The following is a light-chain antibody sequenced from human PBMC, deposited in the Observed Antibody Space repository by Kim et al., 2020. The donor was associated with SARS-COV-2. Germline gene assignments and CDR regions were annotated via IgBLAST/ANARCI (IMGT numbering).Light chain of an antibody. CDR2: DAS. V-gene: IGKV1-9*01. CDR1: QGTGAF. Sequence: IQLTQSPSSLSASVGDRVTITCRASQGTGAFLAWYQQKPGKAPRVLIYDASTLQSGVPSRFSGSGSGTFFTLTISNLQPEDVATYYCQQLSNYPITFGRGTRLEIK. J-gene: IGKJ5*01. CDR3: QQLSNYPIT.